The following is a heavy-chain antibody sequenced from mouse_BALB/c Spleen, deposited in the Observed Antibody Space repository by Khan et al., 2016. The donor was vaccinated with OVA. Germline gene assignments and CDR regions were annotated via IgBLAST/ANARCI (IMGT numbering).Heavy chain of an antibody. J-gene: IGHJ2*01. D-gene: IGHD3-1*01. V-gene: IGHV3-2*02. CDR3: ARRARIKY. Sequence: EVQLQQSGPGLVKPSQSLSLTCTVTGYSITSGYGWNWIRQFPGNKLEWMGYISYSGSTNYNPSLKSRISITRDTSKNQFFLQLNYGTTEDTATYYRARRARIKYWGQGTTLTVAS. CDR2: ISYSGST. CDR1: GYSITSGYG.